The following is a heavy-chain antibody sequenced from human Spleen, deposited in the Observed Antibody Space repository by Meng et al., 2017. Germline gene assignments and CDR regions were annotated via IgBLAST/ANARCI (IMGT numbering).Heavy chain of an antibody. Sequence: GESLKISCKGSGYSFTTNWIGWVRQMPGKGLEWMGIIYPGDSDTRYSPSFQGQVTISADKSISTAYLQWSSLKASDTAMYYCGSALAVDATDAFDIWGQGTMVTVSS. V-gene: IGHV5-51*01. CDR3: GSALAVDATDAFDI. D-gene: IGHD2-15*01. CDR1: GYSFTTNW. J-gene: IGHJ3*02. CDR2: IYPGDSDT.